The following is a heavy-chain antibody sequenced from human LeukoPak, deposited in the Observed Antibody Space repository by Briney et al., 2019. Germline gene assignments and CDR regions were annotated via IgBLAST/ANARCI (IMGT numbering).Heavy chain of an antibody. D-gene: IGHD5-18*01. CDR3: ARSSRGYSYGYGFDY. J-gene: IGHJ4*02. Sequence: GGSLRLSCAASGFTFSSYSMNWVRQAPGKGLEWVSSISSSSSYIYYADSVKGRFTISRDNAKNSLYLQMNSLRAEDTAVYYCARSSRGYSYGYGFDYWGQGTLVTVSS. CDR1: GFTFSSYS. V-gene: IGHV3-21*01. CDR2: ISSSSSYI.